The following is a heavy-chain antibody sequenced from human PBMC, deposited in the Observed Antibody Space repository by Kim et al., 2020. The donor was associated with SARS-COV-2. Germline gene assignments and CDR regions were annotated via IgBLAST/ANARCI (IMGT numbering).Heavy chain of an antibody. J-gene: IGHJ3*02. D-gene: IGHD1-26*01. V-gene: IGHV3-73*01. CDR3: TSFKSLLGATKAFDI. CDR2: IRSKANSYAT. Sequence: GGSLRLSCAASGFTFSGSAMHWVRQASGKGLEWVGRIRSKANSYATAYAASVKGRFTISRDDSKNTAYLQMNSLKTEDTAVYYCTSFKSLLGATKAFDIWGQGTMVTVSS. CDR1: GFTFSGSA.